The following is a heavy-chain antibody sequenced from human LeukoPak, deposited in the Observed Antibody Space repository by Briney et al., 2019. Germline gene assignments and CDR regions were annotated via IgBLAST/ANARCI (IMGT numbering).Heavy chain of an antibody. CDR3: ARVLDYYYYMDV. Sequence: SVKVSRKASGYTFTSYGISWVRQAPGQGLEWMGGIIPIFGTANYAQKFQGRVTITADESTSTAYMELSSLRSEDTAVYYCARVLDYYYYMDVWGKGTTVTVS. CDR1: GYTFTSYG. J-gene: IGHJ6*03. CDR2: IIPIFGTA. V-gene: IGHV1-69*13.